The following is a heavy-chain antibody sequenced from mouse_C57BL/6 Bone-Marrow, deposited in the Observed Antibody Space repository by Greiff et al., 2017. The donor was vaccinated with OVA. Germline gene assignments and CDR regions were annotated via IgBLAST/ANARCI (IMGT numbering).Heavy chain of an antibody. CDR1: GFTFSSYA. J-gene: IGHJ3*01. D-gene: IGHD2-4*01. Sequence: EVQRVESGGGLVKPGGSLKLSCAASGFTFSSYAMSWVRQTPEKRLEWVATISDGGSYTYYPDNVKGRFTISRDNAKNNLYLQMSHLKSEDTAMYYCARDRPYDYDVAYWGQGTLVTVSA. V-gene: IGHV5-4*01. CDR2: ISDGGSYT. CDR3: ARDRPYDYDVAY.